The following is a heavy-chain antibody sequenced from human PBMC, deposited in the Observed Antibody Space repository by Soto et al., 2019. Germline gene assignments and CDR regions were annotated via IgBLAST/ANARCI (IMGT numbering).Heavy chain of an antibody. Sequence: EVQLVESGGGLVQPGGSLRLSCAASGFTFSTYAMTWVRQAPGKGLEWVSAISDSGGSTYYADSVKGRFTISRDNSKNTLFVQMNSLRAEDTAVYYCATRRDASYYYYGMGVWGQGTTVTVSS. D-gene: IGHD2-2*01. CDR3: ATRRDASYYYYGMGV. V-gene: IGHV3-23*04. CDR2: ISDSGGST. CDR1: GFTFSTYA. J-gene: IGHJ6*02.